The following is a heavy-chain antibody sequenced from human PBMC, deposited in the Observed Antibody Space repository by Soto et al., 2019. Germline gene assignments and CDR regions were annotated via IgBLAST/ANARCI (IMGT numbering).Heavy chain of an antibody. D-gene: IGHD3-22*01. CDR1: GFTLSSYW. CDR2: INGDGRST. V-gene: IGHV3-74*01. Sequence: EVQVVESGGGLVQPGGSLRLSFAGSGFTLSSYWMHWVRQAPGKRLVWVSRINGDGRSTSYADSVKGRFTISRDNAKNTLYLQMNSLRVEDTAVYYCARQLYYSDSSGFGYWGQGTLVTVSS. CDR3: ARQLYYSDSSGFGY. J-gene: IGHJ4*02.